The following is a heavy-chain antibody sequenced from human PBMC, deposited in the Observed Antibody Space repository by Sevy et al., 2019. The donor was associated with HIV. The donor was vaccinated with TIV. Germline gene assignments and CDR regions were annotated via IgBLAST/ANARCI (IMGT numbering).Heavy chain of an antibody. CDR2: ISGSGGST. CDR3: AKSGLVGATMRGAFDI. Sequence: GGSLRLSCAASGFTFSSYAMSWVRHAPGKGLEWVSAISGSGGSTYYADSVKGRFTISRDNSKNTLYLQMNSLRAEDTAVYYCAKSGLVGATMRGAFDIWGQGTMVTVSS. D-gene: IGHD1-26*01. V-gene: IGHV3-23*01. CDR1: GFTFSSYA. J-gene: IGHJ3*02.